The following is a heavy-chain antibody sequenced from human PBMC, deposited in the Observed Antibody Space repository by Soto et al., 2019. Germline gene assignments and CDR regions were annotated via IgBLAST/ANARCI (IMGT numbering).Heavy chain of an antibody. Sequence: GGSLRLSCAASGFTFNRYAIHWVRQAPGKGLEWVALISYDGSGKYYADSVKGRFTISRENSKNTLYLQMNSLRPEDTAVYYCACLIGEYSSSFGMDVWGQGTTVTVSS. D-gene: IGHD6-6*01. V-gene: IGHV3-30-3*01. CDR2: ISYDGSGK. CDR3: ACLIGEYSSSFGMDV. J-gene: IGHJ6*02. CDR1: GFTFNRYA.